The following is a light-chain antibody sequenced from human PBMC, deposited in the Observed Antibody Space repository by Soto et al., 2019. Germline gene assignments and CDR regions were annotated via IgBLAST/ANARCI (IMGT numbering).Light chain of an antibody. J-gene: IGKJ2*03. Sequence: DIVLTQSPGTLSLSPGERATLSCRASQSLGTDYLAWYQQKPGQAPRLLIYDASRRATGIPVRFSGSGYGADFTLTISTLEPEDFAVYYCQQYAYSPPHSFGQGTKLEIK. V-gene: IGKV3-20*01. CDR3: QQYAYSPPHS. CDR2: DAS. CDR1: QSLGTDY.